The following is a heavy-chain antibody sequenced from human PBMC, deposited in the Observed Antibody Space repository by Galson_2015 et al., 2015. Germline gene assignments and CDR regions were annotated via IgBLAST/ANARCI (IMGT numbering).Heavy chain of an antibody. Sequence: SLRLSCAASGFTFSSYSMNWVRQAPGKGLEWVSSISSSSSYIYYADSMKGRFTISRDNAKNSLYLQVNSLRAEDTAVYYCARDRISAYYDGHDYWGQGTLVTVPS. V-gene: IGHV3-21*01. D-gene: IGHD3-22*01. J-gene: IGHJ4*02. CDR2: ISSSSSYI. CDR3: ARDRISAYYDGHDY. CDR1: GFTFSSYS.